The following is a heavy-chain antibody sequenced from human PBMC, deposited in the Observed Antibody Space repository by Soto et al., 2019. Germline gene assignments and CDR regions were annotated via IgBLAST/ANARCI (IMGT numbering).Heavy chain of an antibody. D-gene: IGHD3-10*01. J-gene: IGHJ4*02. Sequence: QVQLVQSGAEVKKPGASVKVSCKASGYTFTGYYMHWVRQAPGQGLEWMGWINPNSGGTNYAQKFQGWVTMTRDTSISTAYMELSRLRSDDTAVYYCARGRRGSGSYYNRHFDYWGQGTLVTVSS. V-gene: IGHV1-2*04. CDR3: ARGRRGSGSYYNRHFDY. CDR2: INPNSGGT. CDR1: GYTFTGYY.